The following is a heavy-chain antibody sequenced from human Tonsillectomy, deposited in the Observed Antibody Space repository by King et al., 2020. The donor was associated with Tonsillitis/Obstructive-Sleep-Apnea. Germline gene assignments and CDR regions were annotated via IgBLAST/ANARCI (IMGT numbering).Heavy chain of an antibody. D-gene: IGHD1-26*01. CDR3: ARDSEGSTYY. CDR2: ISSSSNYT. V-gene: IGHV3-11*06. J-gene: IGHJ4*02. Sequence: VQLVESGGGLVKPGGSLRLSCAASGFIFSDHYMSWIRQAPGKGLEWVSYISSSSNYTNYADSVKGRFTISRDNAKNSLYLQMNSLRVEDTAVYYCARDSEGSTYYWGQGTLVTVSS. CDR1: GFIFSDHY.